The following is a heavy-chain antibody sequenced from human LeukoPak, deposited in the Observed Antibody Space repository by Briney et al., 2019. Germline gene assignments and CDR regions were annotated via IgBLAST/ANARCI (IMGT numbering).Heavy chain of an antibody. J-gene: IGHJ4*02. Sequence: GGSLRPSCAASGFTCSSYWMSWVRQAPGKGLEWVANIKQDGSEKYYVDSVKGRFTISRDNAKNSLYLQMNSLRAEDTAVYYCARIRRGWSQNWDYWGQGTLVTVSS. D-gene: IGHD6-19*01. CDR3: ARIRRGWSQNWDY. CDR1: GFTCSSYW. CDR2: IKQDGSEK. V-gene: IGHV3-7*01.